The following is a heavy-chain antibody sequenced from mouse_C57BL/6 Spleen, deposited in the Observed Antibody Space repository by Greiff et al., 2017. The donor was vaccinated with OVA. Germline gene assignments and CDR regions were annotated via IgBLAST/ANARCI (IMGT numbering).Heavy chain of an antibody. CDR2: IWSGGST. Sequence: QVQLQQSGPGLVQPSQSLSITCTVSGFSLTSYGVHWVRQSPGKGLEWLGVIWSGGSTDYNAAFISRLSISKDNSKGQVFFKMNSLQADDTAIYYCARPDYSTGVYFDYWGQGTTLTVSS. CDR1: GFSLTSYG. V-gene: IGHV2-2*01. J-gene: IGHJ2*01. D-gene: IGHD2-5*01. CDR3: ARPDYSTGVYFDY.